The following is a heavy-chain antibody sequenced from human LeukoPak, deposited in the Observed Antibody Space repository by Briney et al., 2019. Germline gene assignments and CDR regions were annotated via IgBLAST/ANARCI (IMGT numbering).Heavy chain of an antibody. Sequence: GGSLRLSCAASGFTFSSYSMNWVRQAPGRGLEWVSSISSSSSYIYYADSVKGRFTISRDNAKNSLYLQMNSLRAEDTAVYYCARAPYVELQGDYWGQGTLVTVSS. CDR3: ARAPYVELQGDY. CDR2: ISSSSSYI. J-gene: IGHJ4*02. D-gene: IGHD3-10*01. V-gene: IGHV3-21*01. CDR1: GFTFSSYS.